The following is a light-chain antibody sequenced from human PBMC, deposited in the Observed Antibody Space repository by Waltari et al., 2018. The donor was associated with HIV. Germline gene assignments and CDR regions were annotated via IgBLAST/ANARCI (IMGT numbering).Light chain of an antibody. CDR1: TSNIGEGYE. Sequence: QSVLTQPPSVSGAPGQRVSLSCAGQTSNIGEGYEVHWYLQLPGSAPKLLIPSNTERPSGIPDRFSGSRSGASASLAITGLQVEDEGDYYCQSYDGTLSVWVFGGGTKLTVL. J-gene: IGLJ3*02. V-gene: IGLV1-40*01. CDR2: SNT. CDR3: QSYDGTLSVWV.